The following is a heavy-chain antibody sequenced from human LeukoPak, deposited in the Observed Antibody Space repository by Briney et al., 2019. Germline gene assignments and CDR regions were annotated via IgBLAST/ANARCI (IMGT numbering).Heavy chain of an antibody. V-gene: IGHV1-2*02. CDR1: GYTFTGYY. CDR3: ARVFRGVLRFLEWLKYFDY. CDR2: INPNSGGT. J-gene: IGHJ4*02. D-gene: IGHD3-3*01. Sequence: ASVKVSCKASGYTFTGYYMHWVRRAPGQGLEWMGWINPNSGGTNYAQKFQGRVTMTRDTSISTAYMELSRLRSDDTAVYYCARVFRGVLRFLEWLKYFDYWGQGTLVTVSS.